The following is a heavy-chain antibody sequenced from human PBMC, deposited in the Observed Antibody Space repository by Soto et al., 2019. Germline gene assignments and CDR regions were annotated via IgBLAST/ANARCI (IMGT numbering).Heavy chain of an antibody. V-gene: IGHV1-69*06. CDR2: IIPIFGTA. Sequence: QVQLVQSGAEVKKPGSSVKVSCKASGGTFGSYAISWVRQAPGQGLEWMGGIIPIFGTANYAQKFQGRVTITADKSTSTAYMELSSLRSEDTAVYYCARRGMVVTAGAFDIWGQGTMVTVSS. CDR3: ARRGMVVTAGAFDI. J-gene: IGHJ3*02. D-gene: IGHD2-21*02. CDR1: GGTFGSYA.